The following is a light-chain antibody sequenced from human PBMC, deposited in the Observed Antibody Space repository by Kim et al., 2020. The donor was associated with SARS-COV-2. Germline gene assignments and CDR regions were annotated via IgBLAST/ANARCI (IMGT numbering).Light chain of an antibody. V-gene: IGLV3-19*01. CDR3: NSRDSSGSHQV. Sequence: SSELTQDPAVSVALGQTVRITCQGDSLRNYYASWYQQKPGQAPVLVIYGKNNRPSGIPDRFSGSISGNTASLTITGAQAEDEADYYCNSRDSSGSHQVFG. CDR1: SLRNYY. J-gene: IGLJ3*02. CDR2: GKN.